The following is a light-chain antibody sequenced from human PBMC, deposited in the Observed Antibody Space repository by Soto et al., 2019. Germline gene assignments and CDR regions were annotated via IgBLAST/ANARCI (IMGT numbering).Light chain of an antibody. Sequence: DIQMTQSPSSLSASVGDRVTITCQASHDITSYLNWYQHKPGKAPKLLIYDASSLESGVPSRFSGSGSGTDFTLTISSLQPEDSATYYCQQSYSTPPFNFGPGTRVDI. CDR3: QQSYSTPPFN. J-gene: IGKJ3*01. CDR1: HDITSY. CDR2: DAS. V-gene: IGKV1-39*01.